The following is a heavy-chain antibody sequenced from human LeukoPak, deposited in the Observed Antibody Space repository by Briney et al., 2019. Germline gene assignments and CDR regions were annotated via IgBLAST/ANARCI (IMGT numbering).Heavy chain of an antibody. CDR1: GFTFSSYG. V-gene: IGHV3-48*02. D-gene: IGHD3-10*01. CDR3: ARDRAPMGRNWFDP. Sequence: GGSLRLSCAASGFTFSSYGMNWVRQAPGKGLEWVSYLSDSGITIHYADSVKGRFTISRDNANNSLYLQMNSLRDEDTAVYYCARDRAPMGRNWFDPWGQGTLVTVSS. J-gene: IGHJ5*02. CDR2: LSDSGITI.